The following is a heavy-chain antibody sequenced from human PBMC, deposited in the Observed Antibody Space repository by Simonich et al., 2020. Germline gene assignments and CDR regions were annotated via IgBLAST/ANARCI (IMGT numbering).Heavy chain of an antibody. D-gene: IGHD2-15*01. CDR1: GYTFPSYG. J-gene: IGHJ4*02. Sequence: QVQLVQSGAEVKKPGASVKVSCKASGYTFPSYGISWVRQAPGQGLEWMGWIRAYYGNTNDDQKHQGRVTITTDTATSTAYMELRSLRSDDTAVYYCARASRGTWWYYYFDYWGQGTLVTVSS. CDR2: IRAYYGNT. V-gene: IGHV1-18*01. CDR3: ARASRGTWWYYYFDY.